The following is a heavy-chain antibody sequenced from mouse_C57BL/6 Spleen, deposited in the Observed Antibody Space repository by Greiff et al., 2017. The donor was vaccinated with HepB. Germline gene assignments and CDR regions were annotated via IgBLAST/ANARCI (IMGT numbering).Heavy chain of an antibody. D-gene: IGHD1-1*01. CDR3: ARSPVTTVGYAIYY. Sequence: QVQLQQPGAELVMPGASVKLSCKASGYTFTSYWMHWVKQRPGQGLEWIGEIDPSDSYTNYNQKFKGKSTLTVDKSSSTAYMQLSSLTSEDAAVYYCARSPVTTVGYAIYYWGQGTSVTVSS. V-gene: IGHV1-69*01. CDR2: IDPSDSYT. CDR1: GYTFTSYW. J-gene: IGHJ4*01.